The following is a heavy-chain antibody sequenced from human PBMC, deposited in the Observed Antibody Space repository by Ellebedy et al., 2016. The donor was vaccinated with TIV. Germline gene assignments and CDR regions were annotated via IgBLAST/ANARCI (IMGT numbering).Heavy chain of an antibody. J-gene: IGHJ4*02. Sequence: GSLRLSXASNHSSFGVYYWSWIRQSPGKGLEWIGEISQRGSTNYNPSLRSRVSLPIDPSKKQFSLKLRSVTAADTAVYYCARAGGADYWGQGTLVTVSS. CDR3: ARAGGADY. V-gene: IGHV4-34*01. CDR1: HSSFGVYY. D-gene: IGHD3-10*01. CDR2: ISQRGST.